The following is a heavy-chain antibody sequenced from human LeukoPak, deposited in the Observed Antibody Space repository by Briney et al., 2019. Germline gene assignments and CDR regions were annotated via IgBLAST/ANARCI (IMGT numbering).Heavy chain of an antibody. CDR1: GVSFSGYY. Sequence: SETLSLTCAVYGVSFSGYYWSWIRQPPGKGLDRIGEINHSGSTNYNPSLKSRVTISVATSKNQFSLKLSSVTAADTAVYYCARGDIVVVPAATYYYYYGMDVWGQGTTVTVSS. D-gene: IGHD2-2*01. J-gene: IGHJ6*02. CDR2: INHSGST. V-gene: IGHV4-34*01. CDR3: ARGDIVVVPAATYYYYYGMDV.